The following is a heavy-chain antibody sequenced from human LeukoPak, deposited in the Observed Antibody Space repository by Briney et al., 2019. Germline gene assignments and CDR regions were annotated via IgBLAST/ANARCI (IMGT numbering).Heavy chain of an antibody. CDR3: AKGPYYDFWSGRLAFDI. CDR1: GGTFSSYA. Sequence: SVKVSFTSSGGTFSSYAISWVRQAPGQGLEGMGGILPIFGTANYAHKFQGRVTITADKSTSTAYMELSSLRSEDTAVYYCAKGPYYDFWSGRLAFDIWGQGTMVTVSS. CDR2: ILPIFGTA. J-gene: IGHJ3*02. V-gene: IGHV1-69*06. D-gene: IGHD3-3*01.